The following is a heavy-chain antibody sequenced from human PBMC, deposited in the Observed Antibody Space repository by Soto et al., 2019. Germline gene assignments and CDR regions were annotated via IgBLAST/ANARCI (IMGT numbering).Heavy chain of an antibody. CDR3: ARDGRLYYDFWTPLAGMDV. D-gene: IGHD3-3*01. V-gene: IGHV3-53*01. Sequence: GGSLRLSCAASAFTVSSNYMSWVRQAPGKGLEWVSAIYSGGSTYYADSVKGRFTISRDNSKNTLYLQMNSLRAEDTAVYYCARDGRLYYDFWTPLAGMDVWGQGTTVTVSS. CDR2: IYSGGST. J-gene: IGHJ6*02. CDR1: AFTVSSNY.